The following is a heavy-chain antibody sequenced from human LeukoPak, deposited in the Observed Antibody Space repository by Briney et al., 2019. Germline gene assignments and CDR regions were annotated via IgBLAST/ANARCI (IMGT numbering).Heavy chain of an antibody. Sequence: PGGSLRLSCAASGFTFSSYSMNWVRQAPGKGLEWVSSISSSSSYIYYADSVKGRFTISRDNAKNSLYLQMNSLRAEDTAVYYCARGSEYSSSWDALDIWGQGTMVTVSS. J-gene: IGHJ3*02. D-gene: IGHD6-13*01. CDR3: ARGSEYSSSWDALDI. CDR1: GFTFSSYS. CDR2: ISSSSSYI. V-gene: IGHV3-21*01.